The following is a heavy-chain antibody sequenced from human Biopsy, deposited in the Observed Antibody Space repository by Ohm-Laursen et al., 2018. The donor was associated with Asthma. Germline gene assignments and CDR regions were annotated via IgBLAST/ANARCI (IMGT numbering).Heavy chain of an antibody. V-gene: IGHV3-30-3*01. Sequence: SLRLSCTASGTHFGSYNMHWARQAPGKGLEWVAVITFDGSTQHYGDSVKGRFTISRDNSKNMLFLQMNSLRAEDTALYYCAKDSSGYYLNYFDYWGQGTLVTVSS. J-gene: IGHJ4*02. CDR1: GTHFGSYN. D-gene: IGHD3-22*01. CDR3: AKDSSGYYLNYFDY. CDR2: ITFDGSTQ.